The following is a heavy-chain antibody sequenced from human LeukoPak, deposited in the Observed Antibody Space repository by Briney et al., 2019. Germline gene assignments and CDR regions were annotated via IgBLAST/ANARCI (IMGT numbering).Heavy chain of an antibody. J-gene: IGHJ4*02. CDR2: INHSGST. V-gene: IGHV4-34*01. CDR1: GGSINGYY. CDR3: ARVRDFWSGYYPFDY. Sequence: SETLSLTCTVSGGSINGYYWSWIRQPPGKGLEWIGEINHSGSTNYNPSLKSRVTISVDTSKNQFSLKLSSVTAADTAVYYCARVRDFWSGYYPFDYWGQGTLVTVSS. D-gene: IGHD3-3*01.